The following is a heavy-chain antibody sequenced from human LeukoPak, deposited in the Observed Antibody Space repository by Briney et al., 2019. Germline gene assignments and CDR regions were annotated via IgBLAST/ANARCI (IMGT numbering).Heavy chain of an antibody. V-gene: IGHV3-23*01. J-gene: IGHJ3*02. Sequence: GGSLRLSCAASGFTFSSYAMSWVRQAPGKGLEWVSAISGSGGSTYYADSVKGRFTISRDNSKNTLYLQMNSLRAEDTAVYYCAKDVQIDYDSGGLNAFDIWGQGTMVTVSS. CDR1: GFTFSSYA. CDR3: AKDVQIDYDSGGLNAFDI. D-gene: IGHD3-22*01. CDR2: ISGSGGST.